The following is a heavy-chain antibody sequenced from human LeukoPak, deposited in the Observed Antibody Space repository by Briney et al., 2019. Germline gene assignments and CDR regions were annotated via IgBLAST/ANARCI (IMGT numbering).Heavy chain of an antibody. CDR1: GFTFSSYW. CDR3: AREIPLGNYYGSGSYYPYFDY. CDR2: RKQDRSEK. D-gene: IGHD3-10*01. Sequence: GGSLRLSCAASGFTFSSYWMSWVRQAPGKGLEWVANRKQDRSEKYYVDSVKGRFTISRDNAKNSLYLQMNSLRAEDTAVYYCAREIPLGNYYGSGSYYPYFDYWGQGTLVTVSS. J-gene: IGHJ4*02. V-gene: IGHV3-7*03.